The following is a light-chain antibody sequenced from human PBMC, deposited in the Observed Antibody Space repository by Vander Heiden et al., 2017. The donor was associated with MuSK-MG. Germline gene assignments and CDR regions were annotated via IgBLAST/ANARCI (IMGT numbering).Light chain of an antibody. Sequence: EIVLTQSPGTLSLSPGERATLSCRASQSVSSSFLAWYQHKPGQAPRLLIYGASSRVTGIPDRFSDSGSGKDFTLTISRLEPEDFAVYYCQQYGSSPRTFGQGTKVESK. CDR1: QSVSSSF. CDR2: GAS. V-gene: IGKV3-20*01. CDR3: QQYGSSPRT. J-gene: IGKJ1*01.